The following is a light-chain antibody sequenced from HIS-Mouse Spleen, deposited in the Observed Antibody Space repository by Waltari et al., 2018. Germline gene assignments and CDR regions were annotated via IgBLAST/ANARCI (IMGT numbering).Light chain of an antibody. CDR2: DAS. J-gene: IGKJ4*01. V-gene: IGKV3-11*01. Sequence: DIVLTQSPATLSLSPGERATPSCRASQSVSSYLAWYQQKPRQAPRLLIYDASNRATGIPARFSGSGSGTDFTLTISSLEPEDFAVYYCQQRSNWPLTFGGGTKVEIK. CDR3: QQRSNWPLT. CDR1: QSVSSY.